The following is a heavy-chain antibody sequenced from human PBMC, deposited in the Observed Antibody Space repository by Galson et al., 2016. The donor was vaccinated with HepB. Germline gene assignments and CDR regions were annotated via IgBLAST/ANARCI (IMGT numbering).Heavy chain of an antibody. CDR1: GFTFATYP. Sequence: SLRLSCAGSGFTFATYPMCWVRQAPGKGLEWVSGVRGSGGGIDYADSVKGRFTISRDNSKKTLYLQMRSLRAEDTAVYYCAKERVSRLTMVRGVLDPFDIWGHGTLVTVSA. V-gene: IGHV3-23*01. CDR2: VRGSGGGI. D-gene: IGHD3-10*01. J-gene: IGHJ3*02. CDR3: AKERVSRLTMVRGVLDPFDI.